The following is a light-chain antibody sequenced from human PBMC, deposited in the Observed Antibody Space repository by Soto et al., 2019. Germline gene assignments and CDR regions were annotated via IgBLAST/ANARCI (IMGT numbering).Light chain of an antibody. CDR1: QSVSSN. Sequence: EIVMTQSPATLSVSPGERATLSCRASQSVSSNLAWYQQKPGQAPRLLIYGASTRATGIPARFSGSGSGTEFTLTISSLKSEDFAVYYCQQYNNWPPVTFGPGTKVDIK. V-gene: IGKV3-15*01. J-gene: IGKJ3*01. CDR2: GAS. CDR3: QQYNNWPPVT.